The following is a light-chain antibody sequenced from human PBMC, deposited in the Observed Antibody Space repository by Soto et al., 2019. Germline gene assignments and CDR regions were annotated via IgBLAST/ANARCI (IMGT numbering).Light chain of an antibody. CDR3: CSYAGTYTVWV. J-gene: IGLJ3*02. V-gene: IGLV2-11*01. CDR1: SSDVGTYNL. Sequence: QSALTQPRSVSGSPGQSVTISCTGTSSDVGTYNLVSWYQHHPGKAPKLMIYDVTKRPSGVPDRFSASKSGNTASLTTSGLQAEDEADYYCCSYAGTYTVWVFGGGTKVTVL. CDR2: DVT.